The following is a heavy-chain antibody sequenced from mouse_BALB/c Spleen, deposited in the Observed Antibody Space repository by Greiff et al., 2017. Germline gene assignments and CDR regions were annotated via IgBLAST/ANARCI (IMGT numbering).Heavy chain of an antibody. J-gene: IGHJ4*01. CDR3: TVGGSYAMDY. CDR1: GFTFSSYW. V-gene: IGHV6-6*02. CDR2: IRLKSDNYAT. Sequence: EVKLMESGGGLVQPGGSMKLSCVASGFTFSSYWMSWVRQSPEKGLEWVAEIRLKSDNYATHYAESVKGKFTISRDDSKSRLYLQMNSLRAEDTGIYYCTVGGSYAMDYWGQGTSVTVSS.